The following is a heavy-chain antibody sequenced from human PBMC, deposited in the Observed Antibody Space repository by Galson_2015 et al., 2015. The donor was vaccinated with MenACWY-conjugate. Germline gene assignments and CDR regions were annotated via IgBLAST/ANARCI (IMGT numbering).Heavy chain of an antibody. J-gene: IGHJ4*02. D-gene: IGHD4-17*01. V-gene: IGHV4-34*01. CDR3: ARGGDYGNSGRFDY. CDR2: INQSGSS. Sequence: SETLSLTCAVYGGSFSGYYWSWIRQPPGKGLEWIGEINQSGSSSYYPSLKSRVTISVDTSKNQFSLKLSSVTAADTAVYYCARGGDYGNSGRFDYWGQGTLVTVSS. CDR1: GGSFSGYY.